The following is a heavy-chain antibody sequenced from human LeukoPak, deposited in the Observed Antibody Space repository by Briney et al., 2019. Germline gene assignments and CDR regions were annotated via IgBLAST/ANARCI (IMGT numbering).Heavy chain of an antibody. V-gene: IGHV3-33*01. CDR1: GFTFSSYA. CDR2: IWYDGSNK. J-gene: IGHJ4*02. CDR3: ARGLFNYDNSGLNY. Sequence: GGSLRLPCAASGFTFSSYAMYWVRQAPGKGLEWVTNIWYDGSNKYYADSVKGRFTISRDNSKNTLYLQMDSLRAEDTAVYYCARGLFNYDNSGLNYWGQGTLVTVTS. D-gene: IGHD3-22*01.